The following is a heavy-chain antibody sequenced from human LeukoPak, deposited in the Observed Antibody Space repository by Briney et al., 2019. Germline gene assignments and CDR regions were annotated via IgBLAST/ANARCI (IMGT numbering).Heavy chain of an antibody. D-gene: IGHD6-13*01. Sequence: SVKVSCKASGGTFSSYAISWVRQAPGQGLEWMGRIIPILGIANYAQKFQGRVTITADKSTSTAYMELSSLRSEDTAVYYCARIGYRSSSLDYWGRGTPVTVSS. CDR2: IIPILGIA. J-gene: IGHJ4*02. V-gene: IGHV1-69*04. CDR3: ARIGYRSSSLDY. CDR1: GGTFSSYA.